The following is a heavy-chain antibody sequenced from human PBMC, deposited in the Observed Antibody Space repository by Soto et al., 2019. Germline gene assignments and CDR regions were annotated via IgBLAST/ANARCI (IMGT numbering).Heavy chain of an antibody. V-gene: IGHV4-59*01. D-gene: IGHD5-12*01. CDR3: ARGQRWLPENDY. Sequence: QVQLQESGPGLVKPSETLSLTCTVSGGSISSYYWSWIRQPPGKGLEWIGYIYYSGSTNYNPSLKSRVTISVDTSKNQFSLKLSSVTAADTAVYYCARGQRWLPENDYWGQGTLVTVSS. J-gene: IGHJ4*02. CDR2: IYYSGST. CDR1: GGSISSYY.